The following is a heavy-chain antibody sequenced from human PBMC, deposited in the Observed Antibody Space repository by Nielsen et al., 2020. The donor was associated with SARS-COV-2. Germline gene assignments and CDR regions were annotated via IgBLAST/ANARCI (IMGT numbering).Heavy chain of an antibody. CDR2: ISSSGSTI. CDR1: GFTVSSNY. CDR3: ARYSRGFDY. D-gene: IGHD6-13*01. Sequence: GESLKISCAASGFTVSSNYMSWIRQAPGKGLEWVSYISSSGSTIYYADSVKGRFTISRDNAKNSLYLQMNSLRAEDTAVYYCARYSRGFDYWGQGTLVTVSS. J-gene: IGHJ4*02. V-gene: IGHV3-11*01.